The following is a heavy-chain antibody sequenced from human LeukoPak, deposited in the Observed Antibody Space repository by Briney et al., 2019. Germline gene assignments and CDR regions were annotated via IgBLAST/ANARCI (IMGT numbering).Heavy chain of an antibody. Sequence: GGSLRLSCAASGFTFSSYSMSWVRQAPGKGLEWVSTISRSGVATYYANSVKGRFTISRDNSKNTVYLQMNSLRAEDTAIYYCAKHSHDGSAPYYEVQLDYWGQGTLVTVSS. D-gene: IGHD3-22*01. J-gene: IGHJ4*02. CDR2: ISRSGVAT. CDR3: AKHSHDGSAPYYEVQLDY. V-gene: IGHV3-23*01. CDR1: GFTFSSYS.